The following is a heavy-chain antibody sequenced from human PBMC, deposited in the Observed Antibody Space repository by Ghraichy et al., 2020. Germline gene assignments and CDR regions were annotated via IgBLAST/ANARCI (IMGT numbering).Heavy chain of an antibody. Sequence: SLRLSCAASGFTFSFYTIHWVRQAPGKGLEWVAAILSDGSNKYYADSVKGRFTISRDNSKNTLYLQMNSLRAEDTAVYYCARGDRFSYDSSDNAYYFDYWGQGTLVTVSS. V-gene: IGHV3-30*04. D-gene: IGHD3-22*01. CDR2: ILSDGSNK. CDR1: GFTFSFYT. J-gene: IGHJ4*02. CDR3: ARGDRFSYDSSDNAYYFDY.